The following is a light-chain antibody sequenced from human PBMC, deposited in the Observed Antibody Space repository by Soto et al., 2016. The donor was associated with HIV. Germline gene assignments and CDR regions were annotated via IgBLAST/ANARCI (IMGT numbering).Light chain of an antibody. V-gene: IGKV1-5*03. J-gene: IGKJ1*01. CDR1: QSVSWW. CDR2: KAS. Sequence: DTQMTQSPSTLSASVGDRVTITCRASQSVSWWLAWYQQKPGKAPKLLMYKASTLESGVPLRFSGSGSGTEFTLTVSSLQPDDFATYYCQQYQTEEGTFGQGTTVEIK. CDR3: QQYQTEEGT.